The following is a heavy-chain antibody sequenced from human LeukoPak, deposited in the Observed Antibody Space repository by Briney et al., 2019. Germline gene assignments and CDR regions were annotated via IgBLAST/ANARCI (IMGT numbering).Heavy chain of an antibody. CDR3: AKDKIAVAGLDY. D-gene: IGHD6-19*01. Sequence: GGSLRLSCAASGFTFSSYGMHWVRQAPGKGLEWVAVISYDGSNKYYADSVKGRFTISRDNSKNTLYLQMNSLRAEDTAVYYCAKDKIAVAGLDYWGQGTLVTVTS. CDR1: GFTFSSYG. CDR2: ISYDGSNK. V-gene: IGHV3-30*18. J-gene: IGHJ4*02.